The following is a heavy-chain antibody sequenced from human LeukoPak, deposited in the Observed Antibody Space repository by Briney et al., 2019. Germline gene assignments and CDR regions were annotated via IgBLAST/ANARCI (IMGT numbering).Heavy chain of an antibody. CDR2: ISGSGGST. D-gene: IGHD3-10*01. CDR3: AKGLSGVLLWFGELSGTDAFDI. V-gene: IGHV3-23*01. CDR1: GFTFSSYG. Sequence: GGSLRLSCAASGFTFSSYGMSWVRQAPGKGLEWVSAISGSGGSTYYADSVKGRFTISRDNSKNTLYLQMNSLRAEDTAVYYCAKGLSGVLLWFGELSGTDAFDIWGQGTMVTVSS. J-gene: IGHJ3*02.